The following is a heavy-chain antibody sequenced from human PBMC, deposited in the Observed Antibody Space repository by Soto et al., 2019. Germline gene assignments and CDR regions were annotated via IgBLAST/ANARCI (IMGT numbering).Heavy chain of an antibody. V-gene: IGHV1-69*13. CDR3: ARESSDCSSTSCYADY. CDR1: GGTFSSYA. D-gene: IGHD2-2*01. Sequence: SVKVSCKASGGTFSSYAISWVRQAPGQGLEWMGGIIPIFGTANYAQKFQGRVTITADESTSTAYMELSSLRSEDTAVYYCARESSDCSSTSCYADYWGQGTLVTVSS. J-gene: IGHJ4*02. CDR2: IIPIFGTA.